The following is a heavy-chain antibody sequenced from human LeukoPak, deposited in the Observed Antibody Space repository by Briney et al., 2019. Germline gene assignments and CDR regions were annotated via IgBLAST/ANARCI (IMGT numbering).Heavy chain of an antibody. Sequence: PSETLSLTCTVSGGSISVYYWSWIRQPAGKGLEWIGRIYTSGSTNYNPSLKSRVTISVDTSKNQFSLKLSSVTAADTAVYYCARVAIWDGSGSYRNAFDIWGQGTMVTVSS. V-gene: IGHV4-4*07. J-gene: IGHJ3*02. CDR1: GGSISVYY. CDR2: IYTSGST. D-gene: IGHD3-10*01. CDR3: ARVAIWDGSGSYRNAFDI.